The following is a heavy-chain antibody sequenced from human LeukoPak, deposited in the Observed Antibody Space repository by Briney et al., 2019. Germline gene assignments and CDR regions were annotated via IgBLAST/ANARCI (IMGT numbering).Heavy chain of an antibody. CDR1: GGSISSYY. V-gene: IGHV4-59*01. CDR2: IYYSGST. J-gene: IGHJ5*02. D-gene: IGHD6-13*01. Sequence: PSETLSLTCTVSGGSISSYYWSWIRQPPGKGLEWIGYIYYSGSTNYNPSLKSRVTISVDTSKNQFSLKLSSVTAADTAVYYCARGGIAAAGTWGQGTLVTVSS. CDR3: ARGGIAAAGT.